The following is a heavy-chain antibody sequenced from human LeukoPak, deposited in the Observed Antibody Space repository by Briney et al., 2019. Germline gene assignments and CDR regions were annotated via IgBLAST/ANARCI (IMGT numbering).Heavy chain of an antibody. CDR2: ISSSSSYI. V-gene: IGHV3-21*01. CDR1: GFTFSTYW. J-gene: IGHJ4*02. D-gene: IGHD3-22*01. Sequence: GGSLRLSCAASGFTFSTYWMHWVRQAPGKGLEWVSSISSSSSYIYYADSVKGRFTISRDNAKNSLYLQMNSLRAEDTAVYYCATPPYYYDSSGYPASYWGQGTLVTVSS. CDR3: ATPPYYYDSSGYPASY.